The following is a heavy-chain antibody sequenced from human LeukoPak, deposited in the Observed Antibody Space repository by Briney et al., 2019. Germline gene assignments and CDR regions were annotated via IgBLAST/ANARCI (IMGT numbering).Heavy chain of an antibody. V-gene: IGHV3-23*01. CDR1: GFTFSSYA. CDR3: ATLDIVVVPAAPRPYDY. CDR2: ISGSGGST. Sequence: PGGSLRLSCAASGFTFSSYAMSWVRQAPGKGLEWVSAISGSGGSTYYADSVKGRFTISRDNSKNTLYLQMNSLRAEDTAVYYCATLDIVVVPAAPRPYDYWGQGTLVTVSS. D-gene: IGHD2-2*01. J-gene: IGHJ4*02.